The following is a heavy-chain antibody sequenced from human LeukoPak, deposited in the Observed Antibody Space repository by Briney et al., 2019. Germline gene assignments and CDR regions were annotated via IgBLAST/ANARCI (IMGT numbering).Heavy chain of an antibody. J-gene: IGHJ5*02. Sequence: SETLSLTCTVSGGSISSYYWSWIRQPPGKGLEWIGYIYYSGSTNYNPSLKSRVTISVDTTKNQFSLKLSSVTAADTAVYYCARDGAWFDPWGQGTLVTVSS. CDR2: IYYSGST. CDR3: ARDGAWFDP. CDR1: GGSISSYY. D-gene: IGHD3-10*01. V-gene: IGHV4-59*01.